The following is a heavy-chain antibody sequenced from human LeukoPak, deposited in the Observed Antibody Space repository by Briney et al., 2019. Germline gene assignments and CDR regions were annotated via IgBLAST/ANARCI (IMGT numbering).Heavy chain of an antibody. Sequence: ASVKVSCKASGYTFTSYDINWVRQATGQGLEWMGWMNPNSGNTGYAQKFQGRVTMTRDTSISTAYMELSSLRSDDTAVYYCASSGIAAAGNDAFDIWGQGTMVTVSS. V-gene: IGHV1-8*01. CDR3: ASSGIAAAGNDAFDI. CDR1: GYTFTSYD. D-gene: IGHD6-13*01. CDR2: MNPNSGNT. J-gene: IGHJ3*02.